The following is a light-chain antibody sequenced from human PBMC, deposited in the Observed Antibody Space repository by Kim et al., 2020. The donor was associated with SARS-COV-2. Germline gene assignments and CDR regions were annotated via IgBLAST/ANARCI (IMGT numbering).Light chain of an antibody. V-gene: IGLV2-14*04. CDR1: DVGVYNY. Sequence: SLEQSSTISCTGSDVGVYNYVSWYQQCPGKAPRLILYAVNKRPSGISDRFSGSKSGNTASLTISGLQAEDEADYYCSSYTTSNTWIFGGGTKVTVL. J-gene: IGLJ2*01. CDR2: AVN. CDR3: SSYTTSNTWI.